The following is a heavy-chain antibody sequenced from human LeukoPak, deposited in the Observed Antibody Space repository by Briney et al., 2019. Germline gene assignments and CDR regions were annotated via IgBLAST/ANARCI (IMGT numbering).Heavy chain of an antibody. CDR1: GFTFSSYD. CDR2: IGTAGDT. V-gene: IGHV3-13*01. Sequence: GGSLRLSCAASGFTFSSYDMHWVRQATGKGLEWVSAIGTAGDTYYPGSVKGRFTISRENAKNSLYLQMNSLRAEDTAVYYCAKDARPLYGSGSYYNAAGPYFDYWGQGTLVTVSS. CDR3: AKDARPLYGSGSYYNAAGPYFDY. J-gene: IGHJ4*02. D-gene: IGHD3-10*01.